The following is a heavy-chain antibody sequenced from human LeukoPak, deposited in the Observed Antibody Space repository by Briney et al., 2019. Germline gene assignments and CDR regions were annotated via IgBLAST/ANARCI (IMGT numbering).Heavy chain of an antibody. V-gene: IGHV3-11*01. D-gene: IGHD4-23*01. J-gene: IGHJ4*02. CDR2: ISSSGSTI. CDR3: AREGALGGKTEIDY. Sequence: PGGSLRLSCAASGFTFDDYDMNWVRQAPGKGLEWVSSISSSGSTIYYADSVKGRFTISRDNAKNSLYLQMNSLRAEDTAVYYCAREGALGGKTEIDYWGQGTLVTVSS. CDR1: GFTFDDYD.